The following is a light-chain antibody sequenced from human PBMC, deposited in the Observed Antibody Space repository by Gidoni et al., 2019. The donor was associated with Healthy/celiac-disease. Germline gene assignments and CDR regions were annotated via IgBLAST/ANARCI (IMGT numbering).Light chain of an antibody. J-gene: IGKJ1*01. CDR3: QQYGSSPWT. CDR1: QSVSSSY. Sequence: DIVLTQSPGTLSLSPGERATLSCRASQSVSSSYLAWYQQKPGQAPRLLIYGASSRATGIPDRFSGSGSGTDFTRTISRLEPEDVAVYYCQQYGSSPWTFGQGTKVEIK. CDR2: GAS. V-gene: IGKV3-20*01.